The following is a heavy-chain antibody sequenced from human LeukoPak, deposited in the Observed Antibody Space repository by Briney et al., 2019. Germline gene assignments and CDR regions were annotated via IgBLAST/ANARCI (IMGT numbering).Heavy chain of an antibody. CDR3: TRGSQWELLGSCDY. J-gene: IGHJ4*02. V-gene: IGHV3-48*04. CDR1: GFTFTTYS. CDR2: ISRSSSSA. D-gene: IGHD1-26*01. Sequence: GGSLRLSCAASGFTFTTYSMIWVPQAPGKGLEWVSYISRSSSSAHYADSVKGRFTISRDNAKNSVYLQMNSLRAEDTAVYYCTRGSQWELLGSCDYWGQGTLVSVSS.